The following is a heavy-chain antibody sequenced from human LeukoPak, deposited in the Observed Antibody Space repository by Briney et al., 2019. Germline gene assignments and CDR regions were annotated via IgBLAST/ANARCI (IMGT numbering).Heavy chain of an antibody. CDR1: GDSVSSNSAA. Sequence: SQTLSLTCAISGDSVSSNSAAWNWIRRSPSRGLEWLGRTYYRSKWYHDYAISVRSRITINPDTSKNQFSLQLNSVTPEDTAVYFCARDDRGYYFDYWGRGTLVTVSS. J-gene: IGHJ4*02. CDR2: TYYRSKWYH. CDR3: ARDDRGYYFDY. V-gene: IGHV6-1*01.